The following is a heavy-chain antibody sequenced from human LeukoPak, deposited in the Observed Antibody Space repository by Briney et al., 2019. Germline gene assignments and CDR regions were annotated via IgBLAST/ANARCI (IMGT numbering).Heavy chain of an antibody. V-gene: IGHV1-2*02. CDR2: INPNSGGT. CDR1: GYTFTGYY. CDR3: ARGRGVIAARPSYYYMDV. D-gene: IGHD6-6*01. Sequence: ASVKVSCKASGYTFTGYYMHWVRQAPGQGLEWMGWINPNSGGTNYAQKFQGRITMTRDTSISTAYMELSRLRSDDTAVYYCARGRGVIAARPSYYYMDVWGKGTTVTVSS. J-gene: IGHJ6*03.